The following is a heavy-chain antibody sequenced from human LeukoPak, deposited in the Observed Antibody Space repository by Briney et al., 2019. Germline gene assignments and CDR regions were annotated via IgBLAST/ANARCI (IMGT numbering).Heavy chain of an antibody. CDR1: GFTFDDYA. CDR2: INWNSDSI. J-gene: IGHJ4*02. D-gene: IGHD5-12*01. CDR3: AINGGGDSGYGNFDY. V-gene: IGHV3-9*01. Sequence: GGSLRLSCAVSGFTFDDYAMHWVRQVPGKGVEWVSGINWNSDSIGYADSVKGRFTTSRDNAKNSLYLQMNSLSAEDTAFYYCAINGGGDSGYGNFDYWGQGTLVTVSS.